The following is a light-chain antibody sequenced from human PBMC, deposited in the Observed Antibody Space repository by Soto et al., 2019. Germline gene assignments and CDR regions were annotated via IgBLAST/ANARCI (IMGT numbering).Light chain of an antibody. J-gene: IGLJ1*01. Sequence: QCVLTQPASLSGSPGQSITISCTGTSSDVGGYNYVSWYQQHPGKAPNLILHGVTHRPSGVSIRFAGSKSANTASLTISGLQAEDEAYYFCSSYTPSSTYVFGSGTKVTVL. CDR3: SSYTPSSTYV. CDR1: SSDVGGYNY. CDR2: GVT. V-gene: IGLV2-14*01.